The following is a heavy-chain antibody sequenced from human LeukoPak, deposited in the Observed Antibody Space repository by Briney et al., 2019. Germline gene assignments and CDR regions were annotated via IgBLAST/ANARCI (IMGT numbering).Heavy chain of an antibody. CDR3: ARDPYSSSSLDY. CDR1: GFTFSSYA. Sequence: GGTLRLSCAASGFTFSSYAMTWVRQAPGKGLEWVSYISRSSSTIYYADSVKGRFTISRDNAKNSLYLQMNSLRAEDTAVYYCARDPYSSSSLDYWGQGTLVTVSP. J-gene: IGHJ4*02. CDR2: ISRSSSTI. D-gene: IGHD6-13*01. V-gene: IGHV3-48*01.